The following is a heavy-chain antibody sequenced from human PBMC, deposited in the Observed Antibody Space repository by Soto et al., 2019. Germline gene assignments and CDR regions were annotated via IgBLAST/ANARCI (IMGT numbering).Heavy chain of an antibody. Sequence: EVQLVESGGGLVQPGGSLRLSCAASGFTFSPYWMSWVRQAPGKGLAWVAIIKDDGGDEHYLEAVRGRFTISRDNAKKSLYLAMNSLRVEDTAMYYCAGGSGWISDSWGQGTLVTVSS. CDR3: AGGSGWISDS. D-gene: IGHD6-19*01. J-gene: IGHJ4*02. V-gene: IGHV3-7*05. CDR2: IKDDGGDE. CDR1: GFTFSPYW.